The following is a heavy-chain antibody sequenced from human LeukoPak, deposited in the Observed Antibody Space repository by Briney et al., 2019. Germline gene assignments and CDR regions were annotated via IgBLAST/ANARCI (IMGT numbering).Heavy chain of an antibody. CDR1: GFTFSSYW. CDR2: INSDESST. Sequence: GGSLRLSCAASGFTFSSYWMHWVRQAPGKGLVWVSRINSDESSTSYADSVKGRFTISRDNAKNTLYLQMNSLRAEDTAVYYCARDLPDSYGPEGNWYFDLWGRGTLVTVSS. V-gene: IGHV3-74*01. CDR3: ARDLPDSYGPEGNWYFDL. J-gene: IGHJ2*01. D-gene: IGHD5-18*01.